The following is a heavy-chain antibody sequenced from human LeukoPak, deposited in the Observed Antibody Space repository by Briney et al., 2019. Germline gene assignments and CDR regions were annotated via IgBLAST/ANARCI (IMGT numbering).Heavy chain of an antibody. CDR3: ARDEDDYGGNSPLGY. CDR1: GFTFSSYW. D-gene: IGHD4-23*01. J-gene: IGHJ4*02. V-gene: IGHV3-74*01. CDR2: INTDGGST. Sequence: PGGSLRLSCAVSGFTFSSYWMHWVRQAPGKGLVWFSRINTDGGSTSYADSVKGRFTISRDNAKNTLYLQMNSLRAEDTAVYYCARDEDDYGGNSPLGYWGQGTLVTVSS.